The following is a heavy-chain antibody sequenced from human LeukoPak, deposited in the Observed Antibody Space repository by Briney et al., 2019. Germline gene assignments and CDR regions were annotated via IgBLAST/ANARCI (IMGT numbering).Heavy chain of an antibody. Sequence: PSETLSLTCTVSGGSISSYYWSWIRQPPGKGLEWIGYIYYSGSTNYSPSLKSRVTISVDTSKNQFSLKLSSVTAEDTAVYYCAKIGENYDSTAPDAFDIWGQGTMVTVSS. J-gene: IGHJ3*02. CDR3: AKIGENYDSTAPDAFDI. V-gene: IGHV4-59*01. CDR2: IYYSGST. CDR1: GGSISSYY. D-gene: IGHD3-22*01.